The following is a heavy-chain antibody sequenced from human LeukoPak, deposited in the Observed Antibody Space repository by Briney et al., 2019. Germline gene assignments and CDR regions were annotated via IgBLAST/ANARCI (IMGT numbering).Heavy chain of an antibody. D-gene: IGHD2-15*01. J-gene: IGHJ3*02. V-gene: IGHV3-30*03. CDR1: GFTFSNYD. CDR2: ISFDGSNK. Sequence: PGRSLRLSCAASGFTFSNYDMHWVRQAPGKGLEWLAGISFDGSNKYYADSVKGRFTISRDNSKNTLYLQINSLRAEDTAVYYCARSRVVAATIDAFDIWGQGTMVTVSS. CDR3: ARSRVVAATIDAFDI.